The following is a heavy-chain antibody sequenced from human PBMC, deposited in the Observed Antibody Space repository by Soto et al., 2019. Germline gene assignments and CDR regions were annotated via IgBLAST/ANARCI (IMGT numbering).Heavy chain of an antibody. D-gene: IGHD3-3*01. V-gene: IGHV2-5*02. CDR1: GFSLSTSGVG. CDR2: IYWDDDK. Sequence: SGPTLVNPTQTLTLTCTFSGFSLSTSGVGVGWIRQPPGKALEWLALIYWDDDKRYSPSLKSGLTITKDTSKNQVVLTMTNMDPVDTATYYCAHSPLVTIFGVVITYFDYWGQGTLVTVSS. J-gene: IGHJ4*02. CDR3: AHSPLVTIFGVVITYFDY.